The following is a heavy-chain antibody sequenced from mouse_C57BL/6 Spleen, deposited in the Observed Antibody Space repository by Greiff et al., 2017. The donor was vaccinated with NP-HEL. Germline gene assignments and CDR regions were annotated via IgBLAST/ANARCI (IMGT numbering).Heavy chain of an antibody. CDR1: GFTFSSYA. J-gene: IGHJ3*01. V-gene: IGHV5-4*01. CDR3: AAYVLFAY. Sequence: EVQGVESGGGLVKPGGSLKLSCAASGFTFSSYAVSWVRQTPEKRLEWVATISDGGSYTYYPDNVKGRFTISRDNAKNNLYLQMSHLKSEDTAMYYCAAYVLFAYWGQGTLVTVSA. CDR2: ISDGGSYT.